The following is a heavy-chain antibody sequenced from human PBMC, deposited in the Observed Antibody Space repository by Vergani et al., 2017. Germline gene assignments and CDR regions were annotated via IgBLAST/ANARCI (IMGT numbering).Heavy chain of an antibody. V-gene: IGHV1-69*02. CDR2: IIPILGLA. J-gene: IGHJ6*02. D-gene: IGHD6-13*01. Sequence: QVQLVQSGAEVKKPGSSVKVSCKASGGTFSSYTISWVRQAPGQGLEWMGRIIPILGLANYAQKFQGRVTITADKSTSTAYMELSSLRSEDTAVYYCARGGGIAAAYYYYGMDVWGQGTTVTVSS. CDR3: ARGGGIAAAYYYYGMDV. CDR1: GGTFSSYT.